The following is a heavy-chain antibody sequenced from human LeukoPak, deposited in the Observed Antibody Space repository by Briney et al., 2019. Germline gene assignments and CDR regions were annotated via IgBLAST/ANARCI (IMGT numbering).Heavy chain of an antibody. D-gene: IGHD2-2*01. Sequence: GGSLRLSCAASGFTFSSYAMSWVRQAPGKGLEWVPAISGSGGSTYYADSVKGRFTISRDNSKNTLYLQMNSLRAEDTAVYYCAKDGTVVPAAIYYYYMDVWGKGTTVTVSS. J-gene: IGHJ6*03. CDR2: ISGSGGST. V-gene: IGHV3-23*01. CDR1: GFTFSSYA. CDR3: AKDGTVVPAAIYYYYMDV.